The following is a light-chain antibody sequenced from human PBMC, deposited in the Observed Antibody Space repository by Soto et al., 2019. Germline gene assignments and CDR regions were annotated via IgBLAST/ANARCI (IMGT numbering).Light chain of an antibody. CDR1: QSVSSSY. V-gene: IGKV3-20*01. J-gene: IGKJ4*01. Sequence: EIVLTQSPGTLSLSPGEGATLSCRASQSVSSSYLAWYQQKPGQAPRLLIYGASRRATGIPDRFSGSGSGTDFTLTISRLEPEDFAVYYCQQYGSSPLTFGGGTKVDIK. CDR3: QQYGSSPLT. CDR2: GAS.